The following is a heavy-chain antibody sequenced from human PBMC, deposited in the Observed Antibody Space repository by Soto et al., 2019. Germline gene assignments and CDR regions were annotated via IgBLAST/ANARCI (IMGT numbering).Heavy chain of an antibody. CDR3: VRGMDRISAGF. CDR2: IFPSDSVT. CDR1: GYTFTNYW. D-gene: IGHD2-2*03. J-gene: IGHJ4*02. Sequence: EVQLVQSGAEVKKPGESLKISCKASGYTFTNYWIGWVRQVPGEGLEWMGFIFPSDSVTRYSPSFQGQVTISVDKSVDTTYRQWVSLKASDTAMYYGVRGMDRISAGFWGLGTMVTVSS. V-gene: IGHV5-51*03.